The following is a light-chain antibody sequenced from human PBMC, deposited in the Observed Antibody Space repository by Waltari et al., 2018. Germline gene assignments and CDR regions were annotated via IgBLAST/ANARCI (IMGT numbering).Light chain of an antibody. J-gene: IGLJ3*02. Sequence: QSVLTQPPSVSAAPGQRVTISCSGGSSNIGNNDVSWYQQFPGTAPKLLITDNNTRPFGIPARCSGSKSGTSATLGITGLQTGDEADYYCATWDSRLSVVVFGGGTKVTVL. CDR1: SSNIGNND. CDR3: ATWDSRLSVVV. V-gene: IGLV1-51*01. CDR2: DNN.